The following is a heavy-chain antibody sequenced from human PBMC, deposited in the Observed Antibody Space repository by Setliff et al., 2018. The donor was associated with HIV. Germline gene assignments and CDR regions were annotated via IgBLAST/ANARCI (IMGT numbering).Heavy chain of an antibody. CDR1: GGTFSSYA. Sequence: SVKVSCKASGGTFSSYAISWVRQAPGQGLEWMGGIIPIFGTTNYAQKFQGRVTITADERTSTAYMELSSLRSEDTAVYYCARDPSIAVAGAAVWGQGTTVTVSS. D-gene: IGHD6-19*01. J-gene: IGHJ6*02. CDR2: IIPIFGTT. V-gene: IGHV1-69*13. CDR3: ARDPSIAVAGAAV.